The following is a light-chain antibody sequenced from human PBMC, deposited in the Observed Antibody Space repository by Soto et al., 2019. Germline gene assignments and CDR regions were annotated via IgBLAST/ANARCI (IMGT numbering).Light chain of an antibody. CDR3: SSYTSSSTHV. J-gene: IGLJ1*01. CDR2: DAS. Sequence: QSVLTQPASVSASPGQSITISCIGTYSDIGGYKHVSWYQQHPGKAPKLIIYDASSRPSGISNRFSGSKSGNTASLTISGLQAEDEADYYCSSYTSSSTHVFGTGTKVTVL. V-gene: IGLV2-14*03. CDR1: YSDIGGYKH.